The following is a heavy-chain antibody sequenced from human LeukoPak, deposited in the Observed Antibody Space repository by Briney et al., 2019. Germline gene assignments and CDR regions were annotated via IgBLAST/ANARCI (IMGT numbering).Heavy chain of an antibody. CDR2: ISSSYSYI. V-gene: IGHV3-21*01. D-gene: IGHD1-26*01. Sequence: GGSLRPSCAASGFTFSSYSMNWVRQAPGKGLEWVSSISSSYSYIYYADSVKGRFTISRDNAKNSLYLQMNSLRAEDTAVYYCASGRSAGATTSADYWGQGTLVTVSS. J-gene: IGHJ4*02. CDR3: ASGRSAGATTSADY. CDR1: GFTFSSYS.